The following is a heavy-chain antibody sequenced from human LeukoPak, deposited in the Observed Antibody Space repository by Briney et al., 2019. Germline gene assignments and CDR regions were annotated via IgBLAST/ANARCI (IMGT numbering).Heavy chain of an antibody. CDR3: AGCSSTSCYTYPFDY. Sequence: GXGLEXXSXISSSSSTIYYADSVKGRFTISRDNAKNSLYLQMNSLRDEDTAVYYCAGCSSTSCYTYPFDYWGQGTLVTVSS. D-gene: IGHD2-2*02. J-gene: IGHJ4*02. V-gene: IGHV3-48*02. CDR2: ISSSSSTI.